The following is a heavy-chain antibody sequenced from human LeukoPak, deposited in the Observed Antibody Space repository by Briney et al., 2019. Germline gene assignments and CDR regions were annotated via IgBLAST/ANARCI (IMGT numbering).Heavy chain of an antibody. CDR1: GFTFSSYE. Sequence: GGSLRLSCAASGFTFSSYEMNWVRQAPGKGLEWVSYISSSGSTIYYADSVKGRFTISRDNAKNSLYLQMNSLRAEDTAVYYCARKGAGYSSSWNLDYWGQGTLVTVSS. CDR2: ISSSGSTI. V-gene: IGHV3-48*03. D-gene: IGHD6-13*01. J-gene: IGHJ4*02. CDR3: ARKGAGYSSSWNLDY.